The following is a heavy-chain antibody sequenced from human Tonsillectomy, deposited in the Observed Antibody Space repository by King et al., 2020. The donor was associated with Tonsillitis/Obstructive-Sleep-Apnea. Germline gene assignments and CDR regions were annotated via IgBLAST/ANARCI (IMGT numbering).Heavy chain of an antibody. Sequence: ITLQESGPVLVKPTETLTLTCTVSGFSLSNARMGVSWIRQPPGKALEWLAHIFSNDEKSYSTSLKSRLTISKDTSKSQVVLTMTNMDPVDTATYYCAGIPGYYDGSNWFDPWGQGTLVTVSS. CDR3: AGIPGYYDGSNWFDP. CDR2: IFSNDEK. D-gene: IGHD3-22*01. J-gene: IGHJ5*02. CDR1: GFSLSNARMG. V-gene: IGHV2-26*01.